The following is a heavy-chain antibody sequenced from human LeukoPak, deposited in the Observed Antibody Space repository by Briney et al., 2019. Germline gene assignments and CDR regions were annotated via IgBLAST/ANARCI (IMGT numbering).Heavy chain of an antibody. CDR2: ISSSSSSI. J-gene: IGHJ4*02. CDR3: ARGGSGDWNAPFDY. V-gene: IGHV3-21*01. Sequence: GSLRLSCSASRFTFSNLYMNWVRQAPGKGLEWVSSISSSSSSIYYADSVKGRFTISRDNAKNSLYLQMNSLRAEDTAVYYCARGGSGDWNAPFDYWGQGTLVTVSS. CDR1: RFTFSNLY. D-gene: IGHD1-1*01.